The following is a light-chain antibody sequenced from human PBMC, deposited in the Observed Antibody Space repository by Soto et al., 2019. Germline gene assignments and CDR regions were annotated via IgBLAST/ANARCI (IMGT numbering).Light chain of an antibody. Sequence: EVVRTQSSATLSVSPGERATLSCRASQSVSSNLAWYQQKPGQAPRLLIYDASNRATGIPARFSGSGSGTEFTLTISSLQPDDFATYYCQQYNSYSWTFGQGTKVDIK. V-gene: IGKV3D-15*01. CDR3: QQYNSYSWT. CDR2: DAS. CDR1: QSVSSN. J-gene: IGKJ1*01.